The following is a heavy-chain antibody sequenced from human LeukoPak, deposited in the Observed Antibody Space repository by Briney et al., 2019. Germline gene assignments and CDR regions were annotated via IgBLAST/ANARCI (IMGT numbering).Heavy chain of an antibody. CDR2: ISYDGSNK. Sequence: GGSLRLSCAASGFTFSSYAMHWVRQAPGKGLGWVAVISYDGSNKYYADSVKGRFTISRDNSKNTLYLQMNSLRAEDTAVYYCAREVVVAAGRFDYWGQGTLVTVSS. D-gene: IGHD6-13*01. CDR1: GFTFSSYA. CDR3: AREVVVAAGRFDY. V-gene: IGHV3-30-3*01. J-gene: IGHJ4*02.